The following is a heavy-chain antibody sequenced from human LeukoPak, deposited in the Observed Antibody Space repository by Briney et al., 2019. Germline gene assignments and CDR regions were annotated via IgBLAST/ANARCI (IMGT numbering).Heavy chain of an antibody. CDR1: GFTFSSYS. V-gene: IGHV3-21*01. CDR2: ISSSSSYI. CDR3: ARIRDGYNYCFDY. J-gene: IGHJ4*02. Sequence: PGGSLRLSCAASGFTFSSYSMNWVRQAPGKGLEWVSSISSSSSYIYYADSVKGRFTISRDNAKNSLYLQMSSLRAEDTAVYYCARIRDGYNYCFDYWGQGTLVTVSS. D-gene: IGHD5-24*01.